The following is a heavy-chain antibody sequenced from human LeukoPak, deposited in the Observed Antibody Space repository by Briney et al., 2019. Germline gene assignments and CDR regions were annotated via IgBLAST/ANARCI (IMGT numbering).Heavy chain of an antibody. J-gene: IGHJ5*02. CDR2: IYTSGST. V-gene: IGHV4-61*02. CDR3: AGVQEVLLWFDHDWFDP. D-gene: IGHD3-10*01. CDR1: GGSISSGSYY. Sequence: PSQTLSLTCTVSGGSISSGSYYWSWIRQPAGKGLEWIGRIYTSGSTNYNPSLNSRVTISVDTSKNQFSLKLSSVTAADTAVYYCAGVQEVLLWFDHDWFDPWGQGTLVTVSS.